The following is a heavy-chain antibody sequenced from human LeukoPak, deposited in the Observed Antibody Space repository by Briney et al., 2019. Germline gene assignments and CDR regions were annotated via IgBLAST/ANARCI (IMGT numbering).Heavy chain of an antibody. CDR1: GYTFTSYA. CDR3: ARKYYGILSGRNRFDP. J-gene: IGHJ5*02. D-gene: IGHD3-9*01. V-gene: IGHV7-4-1*02. CDR2: INSNTGNP. Sequence: ASVKVSCTASGYTFTSYAMNWVRQAPGQGLEWMGWINSNTGNPTYAQGFTGQFVFSLDTSVSTAYLQISSLKAEDTAVYYCARKYYGILSGRNRFDPCGQGTLGTVSS.